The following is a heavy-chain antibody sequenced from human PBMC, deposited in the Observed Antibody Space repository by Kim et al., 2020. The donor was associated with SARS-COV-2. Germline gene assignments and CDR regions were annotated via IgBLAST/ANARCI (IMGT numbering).Heavy chain of an antibody. CDR1: GGSFGSFY. J-gene: IGHJ2*01. Sequence: SETLSLTCNVSGGSFGSFYWSWIRQPPGKRLEWIGDIYYGGSAHYNPSLKSRVSISISSSKTQFSLSLKSVTAADTAMYYCARSSWGKDWYFGLWGRG. CDR2: IYYGGSA. D-gene: IGHD2-2*01. V-gene: IGHV4-59*12. CDR3: ARSSWGKDWYFGL.